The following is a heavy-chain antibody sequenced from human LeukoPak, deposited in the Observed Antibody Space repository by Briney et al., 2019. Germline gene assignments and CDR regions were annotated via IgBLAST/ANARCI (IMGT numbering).Heavy chain of an antibody. D-gene: IGHD3-22*01. Sequence: PGGSLRLSCAASGFTFSSYSMNWVRQAPGKGLEWVSSISSSSSYIYYADSVKGRFTISRDNAKNSLYLQMNSLRAEDTAVYYCARAVTMIVVVAGYWGQGTLVTVSS. CDR2: ISSSSSYI. V-gene: IGHV3-21*01. J-gene: IGHJ4*02. CDR1: GFTFSSYS. CDR3: ARAVTMIVVVAGY.